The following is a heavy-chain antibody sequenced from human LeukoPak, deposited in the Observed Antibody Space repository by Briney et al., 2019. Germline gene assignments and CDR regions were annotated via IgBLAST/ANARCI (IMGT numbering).Heavy chain of an antibody. D-gene: IGHD3-3*01. V-gene: IGHV3-23*01. Sequence: GGSLRLSCAASGFTFSSYAMSWVCQAPGKGLEWVSGFSGSGGSTYYADSVQGRFTISRDNSKNTLYLQMNSLRAEDTAVYYCAKPRSAESPFDYWGQGTLVTVSS. CDR2: FSGSGGST. CDR3: AKPRSAESPFDY. J-gene: IGHJ4*02. CDR1: GFTFSSYA.